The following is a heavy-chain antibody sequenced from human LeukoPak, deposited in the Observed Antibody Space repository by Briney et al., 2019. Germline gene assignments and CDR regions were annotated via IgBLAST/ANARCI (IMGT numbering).Heavy chain of an antibody. Sequence: SVTVSLTCAVYGGSFSGYYWSWIRQPPGKGLEWIGEISDYLSTNYNPSLKSRVTISVETSKNQFSLKLSSVTAADTAVYYCARPPHCSGGSCYYWYFDLWGRGTLVTVSS. CDR2: ISDYLST. CDR1: GGSFSGYY. J-gene: IGHJ2*01. V-gene: IGHV4-34*01. D-gene: IGHD2-15*01. CDR3: ARPPHCSGGSCYYWYFDL.